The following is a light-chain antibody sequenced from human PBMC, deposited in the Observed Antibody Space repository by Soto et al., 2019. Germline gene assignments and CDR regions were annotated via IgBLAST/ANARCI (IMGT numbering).Light chain of an antibody. J-gene: IGKJ1*01. CDR2: AAP. V-gene: IGKV1-8*01. CDR1: QGISSY. Sequence: AIRMTRSPSSFSASTVDRFTITCLASQGISSYLAWYQQKPGKAPKLLIYAAPTLQSGVPSRFSGSGSGTDFTLTISCLQSEDFATYYCQQYYSYPPTFGQGTKVDTK. CDR3: QQYYSYPPT.